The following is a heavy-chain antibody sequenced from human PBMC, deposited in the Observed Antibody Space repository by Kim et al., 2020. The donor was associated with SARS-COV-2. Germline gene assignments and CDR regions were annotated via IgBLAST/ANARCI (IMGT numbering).Heavy chain of an antibody. D-gene: IGHD7-27*01. V-gene: IGHV3-21*01. J-gene: IGHJ6*02. CDR2: I. Sequence: IYYADSVKGRFTISRDNAKNSLYLQMNSLRAEDTAVYYCASLGYYYGMDVWGQGTTVTVSS. CDR3: ASLGYYYGMDV.